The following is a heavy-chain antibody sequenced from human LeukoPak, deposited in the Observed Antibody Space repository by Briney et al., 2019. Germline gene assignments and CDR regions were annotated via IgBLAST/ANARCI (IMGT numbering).Heavy chain of an antibody. CDR1: GGSFSGYY. J-gene: IGHJ6*03. CDR2: INHSGST. V-gene: IGHV4-34*01. Sequence: PSETLSLTCAVYGGSFSGYYWSWLRQPPGKGLEWIGEINHSGSTNYNPSLKSRVTISVDTSKNQFSLKLSSVTAADTAVYYCARQKGYYYYYYMDVWGKGTTVTVSS. CDR3: ARQKGYYYYYYMDV.